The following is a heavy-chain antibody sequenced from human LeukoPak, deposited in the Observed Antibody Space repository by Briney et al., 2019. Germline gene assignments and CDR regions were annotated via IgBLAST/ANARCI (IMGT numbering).Heavy chain of an antibody. CDR2: ISSSSSYI. V-gene: IGHV3-21*01. J-gene: IGHJ4*02. CDR1: GFTFSSYS. CDR3: ARDGRWFGERYFDY. D-gene: IGHD3-10*01. Sequence: GGSLRLSCAASGFTFSSYSMNWVRQAPGKGLEWVSSISSSSSYIYYADSVKGRFTISRDNAKNSLYLQMNSLRAEDTAVYYCARDGRWFGERYFDYWGQRTLVTVSS.